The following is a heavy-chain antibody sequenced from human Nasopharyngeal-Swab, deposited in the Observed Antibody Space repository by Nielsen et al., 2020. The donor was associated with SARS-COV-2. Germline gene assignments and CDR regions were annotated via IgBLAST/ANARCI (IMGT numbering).Heavy chain of an antibody. CDR3: ARDVAIVGATLEN. Sequence: GESLKISCAASELTMSRNGMHWVRQAPGKGLEWVAYISSSSSTSYYADSVKGRFTISRDNLKNSLYLQMNSLRDEDTALYYCARDVAIVGATLENWGQGTLVTVSS. D-gene: IGHD1-26*01. J-gene: IGHJ4*02. CDR1: ELTMSRNG. CDR2: ISSSSSTS. V-gene: IGHV3-48*02.